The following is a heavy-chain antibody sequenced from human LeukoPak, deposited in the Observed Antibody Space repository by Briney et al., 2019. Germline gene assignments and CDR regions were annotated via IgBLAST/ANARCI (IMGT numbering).Heavy chain of an antibody. Sequence: SETLSLTCTVSGGSISRSSDFWGWIRQPPGKGLEWIGTIYYSGSTYYNPSLKSRVTISVDTSKNQFSLKLSSVTAADTAVYYCAKVPYVSIAEAGSLTNYYYYYMDVWGKGTTVTVSS. D-gene: IGHD6-13*01. V-gene: IGHV4-39*01. J-gene: IGHJ6*03. CDR3: AKVPYVSIAEAGSLTNYYYYYMDV. CDR2: IYYSGST. CDR1: GGSISRSSDF.